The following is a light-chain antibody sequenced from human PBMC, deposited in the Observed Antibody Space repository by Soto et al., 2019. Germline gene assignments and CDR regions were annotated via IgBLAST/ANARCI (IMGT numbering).Light chain of an antibody. CDR3: CSYVGGNNDV. Sequence: QSALTQPPSASGSPGQSVAISCTGTSSDVGGYNYVSWYQQYPGKAPKLIMYEVTKRPSGVPDRFSGSKSGNTASLTVSGLPAEDEADYYRCSYVGGNNDVLGTGTKVTLL. CDR2: EVT. V-gene: IGLV2-8*01. J-gene: IGLJ1*01. CDR1: SSDVGGYNY.